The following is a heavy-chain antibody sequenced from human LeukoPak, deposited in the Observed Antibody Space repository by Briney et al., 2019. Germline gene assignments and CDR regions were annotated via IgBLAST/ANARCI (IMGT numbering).Heavy chain of an antibody. CDR3: TLTKGYSSSLSLDY. Sequence: GGSLRLSCAASGFTFSTYWMHWVRQAPGKGLVWVSGITNDGSSTSYADSVKGRFTISRDNAKNTLYLQMNSLRAEDTAVYYCTLTKGYSSSLSLDYWGQGTLVTVSS. D-gene: IGHD6-6*01. J-gene: IGHJ4*02. V-gene: IGHV3-74*01. CDR1: GFTFSTYW. CDR2: ITNDGSST.